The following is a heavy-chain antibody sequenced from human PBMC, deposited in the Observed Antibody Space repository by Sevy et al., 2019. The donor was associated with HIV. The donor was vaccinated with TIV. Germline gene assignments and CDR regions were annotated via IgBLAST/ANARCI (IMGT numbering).Heavy chain of an antibody. Sequence: SETLSLTCTVSGGSISSSSYYWGWIRQPPGKGLEWIGSIYYSGSTYYNPSLKSRVTISVDTSKNQFSLKLSSVTAADTAVYYCARRRTTVTTRGGNWFDPWGQGTLVTVSS. D-gene: IGHD4-17*01. CDR3: ARRRTTVTTRGGNWFDP. V-gene: IGHV4-39*01. J-gene: IGHJ5*02. CDR1: GGSISSSSYY. CDR2: IYYSGST.